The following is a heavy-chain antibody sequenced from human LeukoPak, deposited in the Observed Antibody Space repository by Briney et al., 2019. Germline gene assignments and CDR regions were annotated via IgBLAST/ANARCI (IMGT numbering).Heavy chain of an antibody. J-gene: IGHJ4*02. CDR1: GGSISSGGYS. CDR2: IYHSGST. D-gene: IGHD3-22*01. Sequence: SETLSLTCAVSGGSISSGGYSWSWIRQPPGKGLEWIGYIYHSGSTYYNPSLESRVTISVDRSKNQFSLKLSSVTAADTAVYYCARAPQYYYDSSGYYDYWGQGTLVTVSS. CDR3: ARAPQYYYDSSGYYDY. V-gene: IGHV4-30-2*01.